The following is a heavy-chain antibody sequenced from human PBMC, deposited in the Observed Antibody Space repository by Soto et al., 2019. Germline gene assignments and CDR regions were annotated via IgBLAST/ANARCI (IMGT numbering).Heavy chain of an antibody. V-gene: IGHV3-23*01. CDR1: GFTFSSYA. CDR3: ARLPGIAAAGYYYYYMDV. J-gene: IGHJ6*03. CDR2: ISGSGGST. D-gene: IGHD6-13*01. Sequence: GGSLRLSCAASGFTFSSYAMSWVHQAPGKGLEWVSAISGSGGSTYYADSVKGRFTISRDNSKNTLYLQMNSLRAEDTAVYYCARLPGIAAAGYYYYYMDVWGKGTTVTVSS.